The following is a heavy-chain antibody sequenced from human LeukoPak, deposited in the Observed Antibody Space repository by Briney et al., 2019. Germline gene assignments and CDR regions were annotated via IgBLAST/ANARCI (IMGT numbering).Heavy chain of an antibody. CDR2: IYYTEYT. Sequence: SETLPLTCTVSGGSIGTAGFYWSWIRQHPGKGLEWIGYIYYTEYTYYNPSLKSRITLSLDTSKNQFSLKLSSVTAADTAVYHCARYTSSGLMYWGQGTQVTVSS. D-gene: IGHD6-25*01. CDR1: GGSIGTAGFY. J-gene: IGHJ4*02. CDR3: ARYTSSGLMY. V-gene: IGHV4-31*03.